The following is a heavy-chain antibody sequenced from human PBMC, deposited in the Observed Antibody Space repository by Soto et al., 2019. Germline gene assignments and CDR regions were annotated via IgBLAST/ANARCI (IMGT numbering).Heavy chain of an antibody. CDR2: INHSGST. V-gene: IGHV4-34*01. D-gene: IGHD3-16*01. Sequence: QVQLQQWGAGLLKPSETLSLTCAVYGGSFSGYYWTWIRQPPGTGLEWIGEINHSGSTNYNPSLTGRVTISVDTSKNQFSLKLTSVTAADTAVYYCARDKITGLFDYLGQGTLVTVSS. J-gene: IGHJ4*02. CDR1: GGSFSGYY. CDR3: ARDKITGLFDY.